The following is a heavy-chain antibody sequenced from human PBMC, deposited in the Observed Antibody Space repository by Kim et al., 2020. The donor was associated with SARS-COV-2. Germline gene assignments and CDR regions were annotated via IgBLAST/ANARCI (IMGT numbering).Heavy chain of an antibody. J-gene: IGHJ1*01. Sequence: SLKSRVTISVDTSKNQFSLKLSSVTAAGTAAYYCASVPAAIRWGVGYFQHWGQGTLVTVSS. D-gene: IGHD2-2*02. V-gene: IGHV4-31*02. CDR3: ASVPAAIRWGVGYFQH.